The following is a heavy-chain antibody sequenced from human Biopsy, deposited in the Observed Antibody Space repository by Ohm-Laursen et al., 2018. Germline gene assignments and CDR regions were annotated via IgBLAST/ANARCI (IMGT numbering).Heavy chain of an antibody. J-gene: IGHJ2*01. Sequence: SDTLSLTWAVSGDSISSYYWSWIRQPPGKGLQWIGYVYYTGSTDYNPSLQSRVTISVDTSKNHFSLRLRSVTPADTAIYYCARDRGYYSDRTVPGYFDLWGHGTLVTVSS. D-gene: IGHD3-22*01. V-gene: IGHV4-59*01. CDR2: VYYTGST. CDR1: GDSISSYY. CDR3: ARDRGYYSDRTVPGYFDL.